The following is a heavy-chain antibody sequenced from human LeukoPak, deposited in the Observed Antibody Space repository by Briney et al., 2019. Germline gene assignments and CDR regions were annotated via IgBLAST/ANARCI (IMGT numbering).Heavy chain of an antibody. CDR3: ARDAAKGLYTIVRGVVDY. D-gene: IGHD3-10*01. CDR2: MSTSVNYI. Sequence: PGGSLRLSCVTSGFIFSDYSMNWVRQAPGKGLERVSTMSTSVNYIYYADSVKGRFTISRDNAKKSLYLQMNSLTVEDTAVYYCARDAAKGLYTIVRGVVDYWGQGALVTVSS. V-gene: IGHV3-21*01. CDR1: GFIFSDYS. J-gene: IGHJ4*02.